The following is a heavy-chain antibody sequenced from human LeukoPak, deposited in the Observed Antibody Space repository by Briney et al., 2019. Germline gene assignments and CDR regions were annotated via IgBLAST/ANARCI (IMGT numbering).Heavy chain of an antibody. V-gene: IGHV1-46*01. CDR3: AREGAARLETTHYYYYGMDV. CDR1: GYTFTSYY. CDR2: INPSGGST. J-gene: IGHJ6*02. D-gene: IGHD6-6*01. Sequence: ASVKVSCKASGYTFTSYYMHWVRQAPGQGLEWMGIINPSGGSTSYAQKFQGRVTMTRDTSTSTVYMELSSLRSEDTAVYYCAREGAARLETTHYYYYGMDVWGQGTTVTVSS.